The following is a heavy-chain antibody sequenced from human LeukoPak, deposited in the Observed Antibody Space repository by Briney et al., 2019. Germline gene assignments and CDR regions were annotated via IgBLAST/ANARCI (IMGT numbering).Heavy chain of an antibody. D-gene: IGHD2-21*02. CDR1: GGTFSSYA. V-gene: IGHV1-69*04. CDR3: ARDPTYCGGDCYSVLSYFDC. J-gene: IGHJ4*02. Sequence: ASVKVSCKASGGTFSSYAISWVRQAPGQGLEWMGRIIPILGIANYAQKFQGRVTITADKSTSTAYMELSSLRSEDTAVYYCARDPTYCGGDCYSVLSYFDCWGQGTLVTVSS. CDR2: IIPILGIA.